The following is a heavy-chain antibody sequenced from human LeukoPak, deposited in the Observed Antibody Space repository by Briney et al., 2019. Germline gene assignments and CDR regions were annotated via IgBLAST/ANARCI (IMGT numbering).Heavy chain of an antibody. J-gene: IGHJ4*02. CDR3: AKDSSPDYGDNGYFDY. D-gene: IGHD4-23*01. Sequence: GGSLRLSCTASGFTFRTYAMNWVRQAPGKGLEWLSGISGSGNGTYYADSVKGRFTISRDNSKNTLYLQMNSLRAEDTAVYYCAKDSSPDYGDNGYFDYWGQGTLVTVSS. CDR1: GFTFRTYA. CDR2: ISGSGNGT. V-gene: IGHV3-23*01.